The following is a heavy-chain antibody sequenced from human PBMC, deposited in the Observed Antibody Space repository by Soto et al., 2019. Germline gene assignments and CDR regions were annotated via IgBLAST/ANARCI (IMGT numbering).Heavy chain of an antibody. Sequence: GGSLRLSCAASRFIFNSYSMNWVRQAPGKGLEWVSSISSSSSYIYYANSVKGRFTISRDNAENSLYLQMNSLRAEDTAVYYCARAPGAAARPPFDYWGRGTLVTVSS. D-gene: IGHD6-13*01. CDR2: ISSSSSYI. V-gene: IGHV3-21*01. CDR3: ARAPGAAARPPFDY. CDR1: RFIFNSYS. J-gene: IGHJ4*02.